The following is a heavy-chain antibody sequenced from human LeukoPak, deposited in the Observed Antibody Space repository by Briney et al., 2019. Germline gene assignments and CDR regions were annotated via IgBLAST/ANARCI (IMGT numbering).Heavy chain of an antibody. CDR2: IYTSGST. CDR1: GGSISSGSYY. D-gene: IGHD2-8*01. J-gene: IGHJ5*02. V-gene: IGHV4-61*02. CDR3: ARVGYCTNGVCYHGWFDP. Sequence: SETLSLTCAVYGGSISSGSYYWSWIRQPAGKGLEWIGRIYTSGSTNYNPSLKSRVTISVDTSKNQFSLKLSSVTAADTAVYYCARVGYCTNGVCYHGWFDPWGQGTLVTVSS.